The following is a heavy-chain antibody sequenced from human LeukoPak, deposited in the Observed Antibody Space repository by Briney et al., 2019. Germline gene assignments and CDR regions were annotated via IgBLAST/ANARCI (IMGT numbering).Heavy chain of an antibody. CDR1: GFTFSSYA. CDR3: AKGPGADDFRRGYFLS. D-gene: IGHD3-3*01. J-gene: IGHJ4*02. V-gene: IGHV3-23*01. CDR2: LSGNGIDT. Sequence: TGGSLRLSCAASGFTFSSYAMSWVRQAPGKGLEWVSGLSGNGIDTYYADSERGRFTISRDNSKNTLYLQMNSLRAEDTTVYYCAKGPGADDFRRGYFLSWGQGTLVTVSS.